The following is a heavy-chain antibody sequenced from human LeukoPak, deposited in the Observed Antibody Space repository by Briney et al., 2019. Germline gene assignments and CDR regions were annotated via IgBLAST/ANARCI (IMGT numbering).Heavy chain of an antibody. CDR1: GYTFTGYY. V-gene: IGHV1-2*02. Sequence: ASVKVSCKASGYTFTGYYMHWVRQVPGQGLEWIGWINPNSGGTNYAQRFQGRVTMTRDTSISTAYMELSRLRSDDTAVYYCARGRGRGYSYGYLGYWGQGTLVTVSS. J-gene: IGHJ4*02. D-gene: IGHD5-18*01. CDR2: INPNSGGT. CDR3: ARGRGRGYSYGYLGY.